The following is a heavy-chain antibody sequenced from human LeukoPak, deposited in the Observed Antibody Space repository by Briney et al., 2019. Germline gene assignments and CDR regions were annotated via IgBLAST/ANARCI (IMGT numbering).Heavy chain of an antibody. CDR3: ATYNYYSDSSGYSYGAFDI. CDR1: GGSISSSTSY. D-gene: IGHD3-22*01. J-gene: IGHJ3*02. V-gene: IGHV4-39*07. CDR2: IYSSGST. Sequence: SETLSLTCTVSGGSISSSTSYWGWIRQPPGKGLEYLGTIYSSGSTYYNPSLKSRVTISLDTSKNQFSLKLSSVTAADTAVYYCATYNYYSDSSGYSYGAFDIWGQGTMVTVSS.